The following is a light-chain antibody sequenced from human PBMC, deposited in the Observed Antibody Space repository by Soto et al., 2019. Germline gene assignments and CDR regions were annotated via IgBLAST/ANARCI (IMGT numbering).Light chain of an antibody. V-gene: IGKV4-1*01. Sequence: DIVMTQSPDSLAVSLGERATINCKSSQSVLYSSNNKNYLTWYQQKPGQPPKLLIYWASTRESGGPDRFSGSGSGTDFTLTISSLQAEDGAVYYCQQYYSTPWTFGQGTKVDIK. CDR2: WAS. CDR3: QQYYSTPWT. J-gene: IGKJ1*01. CDR1: QSVLYSSNNKNY.